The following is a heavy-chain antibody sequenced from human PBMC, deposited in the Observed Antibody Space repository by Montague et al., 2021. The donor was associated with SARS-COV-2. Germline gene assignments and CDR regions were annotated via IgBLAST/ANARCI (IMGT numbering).Heavy chain of an antibody. Sequence: SETLFLTCTVYAGSVSSGGYYWSWIRRPPGKGLEWTGYLYYSGSTNYNPSLKSRVTISLDTSKNQFSLKLTSVTAADTAVYYCARVSLAAAATRSDYWGQGTLVTGSS. CDR1: AGSVSSGGYY. V-gene: IGHV4-61*08. CDR3: ARVSLAAAATRSDY. J-gene: IGHJ4*02. D-gene: IGHD6-13*01. CDR2: LYYSGST.